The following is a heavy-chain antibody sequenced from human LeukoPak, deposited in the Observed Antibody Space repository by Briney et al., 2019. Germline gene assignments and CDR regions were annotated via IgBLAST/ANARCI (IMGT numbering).Heavy chain of an antibody. J-gene: IGHJ4*02. D-gene: IGHD2-2*01. CDR1: GGSFSGYY. CDR3: ARGYCSSTSCYAAESFDY. CDR2: INHSGST. V-gene: IGHV4-34*01. Sequence: SETLSLTCAVYGGSFSGYYWSWIRQPPGKGLEWIGEINHSGSTNYNPSLKSRVTISVDTSKDQFSLKLSSVTAADTAVYYCARGYCSSTSCYAAESFDYWGQGTLVTVSS.